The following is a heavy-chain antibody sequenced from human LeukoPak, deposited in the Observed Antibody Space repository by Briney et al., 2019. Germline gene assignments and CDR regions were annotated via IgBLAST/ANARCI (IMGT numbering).Heavy chain of an antibody. CDR1: GYTFTSYG. V-gene: IGHV1-18*01. CDR2: ISAYNGNT. J-gene: IGHJ4*02. CDR3: ARVPSSGGSGSFDY. Sequence: GSSVKVSCKASGYTFTSYGISWVRQAPGQGLEWMGWISAYNGNTNYAQKLQGRVTMTTDTSTSTAYMELRSLRSDDTAVYYCARVPSSGGSGSFDYWGQGTLVTVSS. D-gene: IGHD3-10*01.